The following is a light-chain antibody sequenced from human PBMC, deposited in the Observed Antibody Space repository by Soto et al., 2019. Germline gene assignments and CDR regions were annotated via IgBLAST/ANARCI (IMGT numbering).Light chain of an antibody. Sequence: EIVMTQSPATLSVSPGARATLSRRASQSVSSNLAWYQQKPGQAPRLLIYGASTRATGIPARFSGSGSGTEFTLTISSLQSEDFAVYYCQQYNNWPRTFGQGTKVDI. V-gene: IGKV3-15*01. CDR3: QQYNNWPRT. J-gene: IGKJ1*01. CDR2: GAS. CDR1: QSVSSN.